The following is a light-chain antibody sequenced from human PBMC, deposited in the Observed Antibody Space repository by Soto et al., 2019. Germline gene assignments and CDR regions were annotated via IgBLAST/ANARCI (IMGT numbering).Light chain of an antibody. Sequence: IQLTQSPSSLSASVGDRVTVTCRASQSINIYLNWYQQKPGKAPTLLIYGASTLQSGVPSRFSGGGSRTDFTLTISSLQTGDFATYYCQQSYRSPYTFGQGTKLEI. CDR2: GAS. CDR1: QSINIY. CDR3: QQSYRSPYT. J-gene: IGKJ2*01. V-gene: IGKV1-39*01.